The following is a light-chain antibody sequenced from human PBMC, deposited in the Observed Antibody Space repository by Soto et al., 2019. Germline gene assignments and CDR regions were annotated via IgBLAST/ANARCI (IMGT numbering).Light chain of an antibody. CDR1: QSINSW. V-gene: IGKV1-5*03. Sequence: DIQMTQSPSTLSASVGDRVTITCRASQSINSWLAWYQQKPGKAPNLLFYKASTLETGVPSRFSGSGSGTEFTLTISSLQPDDFATYYCQQYNNYLWTFGQGTKVEIK. CDR2: KAS. J-gene: IGKJ1*01. CDR3: QQYNNYLWT.